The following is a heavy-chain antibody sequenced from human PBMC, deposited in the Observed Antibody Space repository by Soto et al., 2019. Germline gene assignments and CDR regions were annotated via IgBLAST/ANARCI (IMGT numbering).Heavy chain of an antibody. J-gene: IGHJ1*01. V-gene: IGHV3-30-3*01. CDR3: ARDSRRIAAAPTLFQH. CDR1: GFTFSSYA. Sequence: GGSLRLSCAASGFTFSSYAMHWVRQAPGKGLEWVAVISYDGSNKYYADSVKGRFTISRDNSKNTLYLQMNSLRAEDTAVYYCARDSRRIAAAPTLFQHWGQGTLVTVS. D-gene: IGHD6-13*01. CDR2: ISYDGSNK.